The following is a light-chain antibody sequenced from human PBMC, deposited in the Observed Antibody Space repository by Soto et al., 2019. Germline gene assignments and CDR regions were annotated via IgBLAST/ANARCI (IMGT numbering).Light chain of an antibody. CDR1: SSDVGSYNR. V-gene: IGLV2-18*02. CDR2: EVT. CDR3: SSYTSSDTYV. Sequence: QSVLNQPPSVSGSPGQSVTISCTGTSSDVGSYNRVSWYQQPPGTAPKLMIYEVTNRPSGVPDRFSGSKSGNTASLTISGLQAEDEADYYCSSYTSSDTYVFGTGTKLTVL. J-gene: IGLJ1*01.